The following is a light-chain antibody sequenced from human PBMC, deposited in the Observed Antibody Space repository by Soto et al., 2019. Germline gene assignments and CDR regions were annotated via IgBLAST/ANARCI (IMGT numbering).Light chain of an antibody. CDR2: DAS. J-gene: IGKJ4*01. CDR3: QQFGGGLT. Sequence: EIVLTQSPGTLSLSPGERATLSCRASQSVSSNFLAWYQQKPGQAPRLLISDASSRAIGIPDRFSGSGSGTDFTLTISRLEPEDFAVYYCQQFGGGLTFGGGTKVEIK. V-gene: IGKV3-20*01. CDR1: QSVSSNF.